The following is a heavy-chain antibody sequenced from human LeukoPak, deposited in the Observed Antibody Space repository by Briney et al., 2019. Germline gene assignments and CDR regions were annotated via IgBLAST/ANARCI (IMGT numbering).Heavy chain of an antibody. CDR1: GVSISSSNSY. Sequence: SETLSLTCTVSGVSISSSNSYWGWIRQPPGKGLEWIGSIYYSGNTYYNASLKSRVTISVDTAKNEFSLKLTSVTAADTAVYYCARAYSSSWYFNWFDPWGQGTLVTVSS. J-gene: IGHJ5*02. CDR3: ARAYSSSWYFNWFDP. V-gene: IGHV4-39*01. D-gene: IGHD6-13*01. CDR2: IYYSGNT.